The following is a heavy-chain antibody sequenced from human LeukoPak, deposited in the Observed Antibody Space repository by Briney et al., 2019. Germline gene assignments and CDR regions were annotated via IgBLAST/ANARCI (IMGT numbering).Heavy chain of an antibody. V-gene: IGHV3-48*03. J-gene: IGHJ4*02. Sequence: GGSLRLSCAASGFTFSSYEMNWVRQAPGKGLEWVSYISSSGSTIYYADSVKGRFTISRDNAKNSLYLQMNSLRAEDTAVYYCARDLYGSGSFDCWGQGTLVTVSS. D-gene: IGHD3-10*01. CDR2: ISSSGSTI. CDR3: ARDLYGSGSFDC. CDR1: GFTFSSYE.